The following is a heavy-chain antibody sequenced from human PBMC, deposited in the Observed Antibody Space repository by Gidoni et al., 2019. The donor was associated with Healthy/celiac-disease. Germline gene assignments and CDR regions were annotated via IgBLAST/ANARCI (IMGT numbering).Heavy chain of an antibody. V-gene: IGHV7-4-1*02. CDR2: INTNTGNP. D-gene: IGHD1-26*01. Sequence: QAQLLQSGSALTKPGASVKVSCKASGYTFTSYAMNWVRQAPGQGLEWMGWINTNTGNPTYAQGFTGRFVFSLDTSVSTAYLQSSSLKAEDTAVYYCARDTYYSGSYGANWFDPWGQGTLVTVSS. CDR1: GYTFTSYA. CDR3: ARDTYYSGSYGANWFDP. J-gene: IGHJ5*02.